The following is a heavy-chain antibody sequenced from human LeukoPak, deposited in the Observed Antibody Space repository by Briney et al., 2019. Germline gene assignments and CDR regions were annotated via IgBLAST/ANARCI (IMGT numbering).Heavy chain of an antibody. Sequence: GGSLRLSCAASGFTFSGSAMHWVRQPSGKGLEWVGRIRTKPNNYATASAASVEGRFTISRHDSKNTAYLQINSLKPGDTAVYDCTRPISTDYYESGGYDSWGQGTLVTVSS. J-gene: IGHJ4*02. V-gene: IGHV3-73*01. CDR3: TRPISTDYYESGGYDS. CDR1: GFTFSGSA. CDR2: IRTKPNNYAT. D-gene: IGHD3-22*01.